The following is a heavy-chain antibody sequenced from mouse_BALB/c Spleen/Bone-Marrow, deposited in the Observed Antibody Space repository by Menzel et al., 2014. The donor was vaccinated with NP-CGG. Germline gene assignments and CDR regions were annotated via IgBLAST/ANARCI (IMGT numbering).Heavy chain of an antibody. J-gene: IGHJ3*01. CDR2: INPYNGDT. D-gene: IGHD2-4*01. Sequence: VQLQQSGPELVKPGASVKISCKASGYSFTGYFMNWVMQSYGKSLEWIGRINPYNGDTFYNQKFKGKATLTVDKSSSTAHMELRSLASEDSAVYYCARSGDYDGSAYWGQGTLVTVSA. V-gene: IGHV1-20*02. CDR3: ARSGDYDGSAY. CDR1: GYSFTGYF.